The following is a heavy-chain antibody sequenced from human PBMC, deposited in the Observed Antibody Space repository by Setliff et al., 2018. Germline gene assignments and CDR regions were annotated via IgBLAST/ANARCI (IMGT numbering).Heavy chain of an antibody. J-gene: IGHJ6*03. D-gene: IGHD3-10*01. Sequence: SVKVSCKASGGTFNTYGITWVRQAPAQGLEWMGGIIPGLGILDYAQKFQDRVTITADRSTSTAYMELSSLRSEDTAVYYCAGGQPLVRKYYYYMDVWGKGTTVTVSS. CDR2: IIPGLGIL. V-gene: IGHV1-69*10. CDR1: GGTFNTYG. CDR3: AGGQPLVRKYYYYMDV.